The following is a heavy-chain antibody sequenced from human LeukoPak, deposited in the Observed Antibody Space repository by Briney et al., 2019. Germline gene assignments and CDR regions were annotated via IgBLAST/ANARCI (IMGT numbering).Heavy chain of an antibody. Sequence: EASVKVSCKASGYTFTSYGISWVRQAPGQGLEWVGWISAYNGNTNYAQKLQGRVTMTTDTSTSTAYMELRSLRSDDTAVYYCARDRGRTVVTPGPFSSDYWGQGTLVTVSS. V-gene: IGHV1-18*01. CDR3: ARDRGRTVVTPGPFSSDY. CDR1: GYTFTSYG. CDR2: ISAYNGNT. J-gene: IGHJ4*02. D-gene: IGHD4-23*01.